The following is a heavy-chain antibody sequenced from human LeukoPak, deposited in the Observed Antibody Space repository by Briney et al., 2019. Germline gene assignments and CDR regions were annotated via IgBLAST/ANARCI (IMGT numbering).Heavy chain of an antibody. Sequence: SETLSLTCTVSLGSIISGGYYWSWLRQHPGKGLESLGYIYYSGSTYYNPSCKSRFTISVKMPKNQFPLKLSSVAAAAPACFYCARVAPPYGEGYYFYYWGQGTLVTGSS. D-gene: IGHD3-10*01. CDR1: LGSIISGGYY. J-gene: IGHJ4*02. V-gene: IGHV4-31*03. CDR2: IYYSGST. CDR3: ARVAPPYGEGYYFYY.